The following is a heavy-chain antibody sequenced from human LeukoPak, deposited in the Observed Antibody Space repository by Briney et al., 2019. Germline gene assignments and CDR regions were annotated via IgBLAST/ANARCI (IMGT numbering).Heavy chain of an antibody. CDR2: MNPNSGNT. J-gene: IGHJ4*02. D-gene: IGHD3-10*01. CDR3: ARERRGQGGSGSGGFDY. V-gene: IGHV1-8*02. Sequence: ASVNVSCKASGYAFSNYGINWVRQATGQGLERMGWMNPNSGNTGYAQKFQGRVTMTRNTSISTAYMELSSLRSEDTAVYYCARERRGQGGSGSGGFDYWGQGTLVTVSS. CDR1: GYAFSNYG.